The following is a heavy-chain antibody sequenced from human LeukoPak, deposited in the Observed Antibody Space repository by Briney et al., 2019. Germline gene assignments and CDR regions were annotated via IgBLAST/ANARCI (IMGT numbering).Heavy chain of an antibody. Sequence: GGSLRLSCAASGFMFSSNWMSWVRQAPGKGLEWVAVAYDDASNQYYADSVKGRFTVSKDNSKNTLYIQMNSLRAEDTAVYYCATGGRYYYDQWGQGTLVTVSS. J-gene: IGHJ4*02. CDR2: AYDDASNQ. CDR1: GFMFSSNW. V-gene: IGHV3-33*08. CDR3: ATGGRYYYDQ. D-gene: IGHD3-22*01.